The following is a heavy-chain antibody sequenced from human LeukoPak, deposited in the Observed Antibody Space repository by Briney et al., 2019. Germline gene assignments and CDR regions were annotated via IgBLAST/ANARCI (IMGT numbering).Heavy chain of an antibody. Sequence: PSETLSLTCTVSGGSISSGGYYWSWIRQPPGKGLEWIGYIYHSGSTYYNPSLKSRVTISVDRSKNQFSLKLSSVTAADTAVYYCARVSTTVIHYFDYWGQGTLVTVSS. CDR3: ARVSTTVIHYFDY. D-gene: IGHD4-11*01. V-gene: IGHV4-30-2*01. CDR1: GGSISSGGYY. J-gene: IGHJ4*02. CDR2: IYHSGST.